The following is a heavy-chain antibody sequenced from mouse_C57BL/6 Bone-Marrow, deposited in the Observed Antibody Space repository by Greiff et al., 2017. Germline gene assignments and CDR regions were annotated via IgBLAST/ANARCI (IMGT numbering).Heavy chain of an antibody. V-gene: IGHV1-81*01. CDR2: IYPRSGNT. Sequence: QVQLQQSGAELARPGASVKLSCKASGYTFTSYGISWVKQRTGQGLEWIGEIYPRSGNTYYNEKFKGKATLTADKSSSTAYMELRSLTSEDSAVYFCARSKDYYGSRYFGVWGTGTTVTVSS. D-gene: IGHD1-1*01. J-gene: IGHJ1*03. CDR3: ARSKDYYGSRYFGV. CDR1: GYTFTSYG.